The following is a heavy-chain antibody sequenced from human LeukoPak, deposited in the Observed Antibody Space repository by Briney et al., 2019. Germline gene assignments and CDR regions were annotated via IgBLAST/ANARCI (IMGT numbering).Heavy chain of an antibody. J-gene: IGHJ6*03. CDR1: GFTVSSNS. CDR3: ARDATTDVGTVYMDV. Sequence: GGSLRLSCTVSGFTVSSNSMSWVRQAPGKGLEWLLHISTSGSIIHYGDSVKGRFTISKDNAKNSLYLQMNSLRAEDTALYFCARDATTDVGTVYMDVWGKGTTVTISS. CDR2: ISTSGSII. D-gene: IGHD4-17*01. V-gene: IGHV3-48*04.